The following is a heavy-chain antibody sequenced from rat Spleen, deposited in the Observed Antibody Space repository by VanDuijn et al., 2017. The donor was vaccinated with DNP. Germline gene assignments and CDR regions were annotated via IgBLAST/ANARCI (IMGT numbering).Heavy chain of an antibody. D-gene: IGHD1-11*01. J-gene: IGHJ4*01. CDR2: MWNNGGT. CDR1: GFSLNIYH. CDR3: ACNYGGYAMDA. V-gene: IGHV2-32*01. Sequence: QVQLRESGPGLVQPSQTLSLTCTASGFSLNIYHVHWVQQPPGKGLAWMGVMWNNGGTDYNSAIKSGLSISKDTSKSQVFLKMNSLQTEDTAMYFCACNYGGYAMDAWGQGISVTVSS.